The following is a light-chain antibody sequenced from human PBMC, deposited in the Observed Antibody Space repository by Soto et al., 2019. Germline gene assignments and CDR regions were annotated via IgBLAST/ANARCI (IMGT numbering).Light chain of an antibody. V-gene: IGKV1-5*03. J-gene: IGKJ1*01. Sequence: IQMTQSPSTLSASEGDRVIITCRPSQSVNNRLAWYQQRPGKAPKLLIYLASTLESGDPSRFNGNGSETEFTLTISSLQPDDSATYYCQQYKEYPWTFGQGTKVEI. CDR2: LAS. CDR3: QQYKEYPWT. CDR1: QSVNNR.